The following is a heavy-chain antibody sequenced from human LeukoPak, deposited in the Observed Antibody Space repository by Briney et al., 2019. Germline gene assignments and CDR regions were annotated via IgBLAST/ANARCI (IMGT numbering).Heavy chain of an antibody. J-gene: IGHJ5*02. D-gene: IGHD1-1*01. CDR1: GYTFTSYY. V-gene: IGHV1-46*01. Sequence: GASVKVSCKASGYTFTSYYMHWVRQAPGQGLEWMGIINPSGGSTSYAQKFQGRLTMTRDTSTSTVYMELSSLRAEDTAMYYCAREGNWNGGGAITYNWFDPWGQGTLVTVSS. CDR3: AREGNWNGGGAITYNWFDP. CDR2: INPSGGST.